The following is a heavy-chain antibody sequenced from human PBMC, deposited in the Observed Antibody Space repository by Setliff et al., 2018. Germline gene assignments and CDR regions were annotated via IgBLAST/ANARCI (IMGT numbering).Heavy chain of an antibody. D-gene: IGHD3-16*01. CDR1: GGSINSGGYY. J-gene: IGHJ4*02. Sequence: PSETLSLTCSVSGGSINSGGYYWTWIRRRAGRGLEWIGHIYYRGTTHYNESLKSRVAIFIDTSRNHFSLSLTSVTAADTAMYYCARDEGGFLQLDHWGLGNLVTVSS. CDR3: ARDEGGFLQLDH. V-gene: IGHV4-31*03. CDR2: IYYRGTT.